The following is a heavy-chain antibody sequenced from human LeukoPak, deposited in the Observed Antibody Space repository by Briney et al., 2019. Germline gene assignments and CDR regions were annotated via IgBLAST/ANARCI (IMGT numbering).Heavy chain of an antibody. V-gene: IGHV1-69*01. CDR3: ARGYIAVAGTEGAFDI. D-gene: IGHD6-19*01. Sequence: GSSVKVSCKASGGTFSSYAISRVRQAPGQGLEWMGGIIPMFGTTDYVQKFQGRVTITADESTRTAYMELSSLRSEDTAVYYCARGYIAVAGTEGAFDIWGQGTMVTVSS. CDR2: IIPMFGTT. CDR1: GGTFSSYA. J-gene: IGHJ3*02.